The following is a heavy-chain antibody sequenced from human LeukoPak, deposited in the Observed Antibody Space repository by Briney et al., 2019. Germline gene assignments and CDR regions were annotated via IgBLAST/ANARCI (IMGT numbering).Heavy chain of an antibody. D-gene: IGHD3-10*01. J-gene: IGHJ6*02. CDR1: GYSFSTFD. V-gene: IGHV1-8*01. CDR3: ARGGILVQGVTILYGMDV. Sequence: ASLKVSCKTSGYSFSTFDINWVRQATGQGLEWMGWMNPNSGNTNYEQKFQSRLTMTRDTSISTAYMELSSLRSEDTAVYYCARGGILVQGVTILYGMDVWGQGTTVTVSS. CDR2: MNPNSGNT.